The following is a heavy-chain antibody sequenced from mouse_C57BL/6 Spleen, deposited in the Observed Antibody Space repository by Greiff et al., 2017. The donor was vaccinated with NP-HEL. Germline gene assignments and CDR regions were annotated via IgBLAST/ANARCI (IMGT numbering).Heavy chain of an antibody. D-gene: IGHD1-1*01. J-gene: IGHJ2*01. CDR2: INPSSGYT. V-gene: IGHV1-4*01. CDR1: GYTFTSYT. CDR3: ALYYGSSYRGYFDY. Sequence: QVQLKESGAELARPGASVKMSCKASGYTFTSYTMHWVKQRPGQGLEWIGYINPSSGYTKYNQKFKDKATLTADKSSSTAYMQLSSLTSEDSAVYYCALYYGSSYRGYFDYWGQGTTLTVSS.